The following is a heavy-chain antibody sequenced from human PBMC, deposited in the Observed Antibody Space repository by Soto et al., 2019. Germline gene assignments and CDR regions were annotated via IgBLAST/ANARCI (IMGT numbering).Heavy chain of an antibody. CDR3: ARGSSSSWDFFEY. D-gene: IGHD6-13*01. J-gene: IGHJ4*02. CDR2: ISYDGSNV. CDR1: GFTFSYYG. Sequence: GGSLRLSCATSGFTFSYYGMHRVRQAPGQGLEWVAVISYDGSNVHYADSVKGRFTISRDASKNTVYLQLNSLRTEDTAVYYCARGSSSSWDFFEYWGQGTLVTVSS. V-gene: IGHV3-30*03.